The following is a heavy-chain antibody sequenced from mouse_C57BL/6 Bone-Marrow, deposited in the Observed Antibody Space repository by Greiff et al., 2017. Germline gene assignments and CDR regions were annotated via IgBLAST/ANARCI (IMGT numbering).Heavy chain of an antibody. J-gene: IGHJ4*01. Sequence: EVKLVESGGGLVKPGGSLKLSCAASGFTFSDYGMHWVRQAPEKGLEWVAYISSGSSTIYYADTVKGRFTISRDKAKNTLFLQMPSLRSEDTAMYYCASLLRDWGQGTSVTVSS. CDR3: ASLLRD. CDR2: ISSGSSTI. D-gene: IGHD1-2*01. CDR1: GFTFSDYG. V-gene: IGHV5-17*01.